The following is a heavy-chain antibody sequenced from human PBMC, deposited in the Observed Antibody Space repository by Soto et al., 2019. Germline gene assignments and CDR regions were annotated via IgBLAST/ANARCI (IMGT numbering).Heavy chain of an antibody. CDR1: GFTFSSYA. D-gene: IGHD3-3*01. Sequence: TGGSLRLSCAASGFTFSSYAMSWVRQAPGKGLEWVSAISGSGGSTYYADSVKGRFTISRDNSKNTLYLQMNSLRAEDTAVYYCAKDPPDYDFWSGSTDAFDIWGQGTMVTVSS. CDR3: AKDPPDYDFWSGSTDAFDI. CDR2: ISGSGGST. J-gene: IGHJ3*02. V-gene: IGHV3-23*01.